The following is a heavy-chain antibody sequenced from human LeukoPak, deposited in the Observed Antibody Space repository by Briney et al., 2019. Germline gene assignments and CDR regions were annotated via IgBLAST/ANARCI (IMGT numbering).Heavy chain of an antibody. CDR1: GGSISSYS. J-gene: IGHJ5*02. V-gene: IGHV4-30-2*01. Sequence: SETLSLTCTVSGGSISSYSWSWIRQPPGKGLEWIGYIYHSGSTYYNPSLKSRVTISVDRSKNQFSLKLSSVTAADTAVYYCARSIVVVPAAMRYWFDPWGQGTLVTVFS. CDR3: ARSIVVVPAAMRYWFDP. D-gene: IGHD2-2*01. CDR2: IYHSGST.